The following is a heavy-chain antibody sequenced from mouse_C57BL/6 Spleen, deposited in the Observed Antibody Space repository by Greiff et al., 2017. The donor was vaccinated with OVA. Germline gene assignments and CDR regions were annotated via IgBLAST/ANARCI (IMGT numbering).Heavy chain of an antibody. V-gene: IGHV1-53*01. CDR2: INPSNGGT. CDR3: ARWGRGYWYFDV. D-gene: IGHD3-3*01. Sequence: QVQLQQPGPELVKPGASVKLSCKASGYTFTSYWMHWVKQRPGQGLEWIGNINPSNGGTNYNEKFKSKATLTVDKSSSTAYMQRSSLTSEDSAVYYCARWGRGYWYFDVWGTGTTVTVSS. CDR1: GYTFTSYW. J-gene: IGHJ1*03.